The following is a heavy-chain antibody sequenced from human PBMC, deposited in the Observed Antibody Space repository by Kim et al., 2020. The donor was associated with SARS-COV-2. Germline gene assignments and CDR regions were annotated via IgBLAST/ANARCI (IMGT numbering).Heavy chain of an antibody. CDR1: GFTFSSYG. Sequence: GGSLRLSCAASGFTFSSYGMHWVRQAPGKGLEWVAVIWDDGSNKYYADSVKGRFTISRDNSKNTLYLQMNSLRAEDTAVYYCAKDQYYGDYGFDYWGQGTLVTVSS. D-gene: IGHD4-17*01. V-gene: IGHV3-33*06. CDR3: AKDQYYGDYGFDY. J-gene: IGHJ4*02. CDR2: IWDDGSNK.